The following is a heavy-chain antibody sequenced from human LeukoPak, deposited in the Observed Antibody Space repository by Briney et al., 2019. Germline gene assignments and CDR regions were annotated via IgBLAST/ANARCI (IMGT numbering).Heavy chain of an antibody. CDR1: GFTVSSDY. V-gene: IGHV3-66*02. D-gene: IGHD1-1*01. CDR3: AKIDKWNPAY. J-gene: IGHJ4*02. CDR2: IYSDGTT. Sequence: GSLRLSCAASGFTVSSDYMTWVRQAPGKGLEWVSSIYSDGTTNYADSVKGRFTISRDNSKNTLYLQMSSLRGEDTAVYYCAKIDKWNPAYWGQGTLVTVSS.